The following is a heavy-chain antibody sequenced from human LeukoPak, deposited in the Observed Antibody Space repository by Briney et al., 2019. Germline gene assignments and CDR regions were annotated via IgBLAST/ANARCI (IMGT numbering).Heavy chain of an antibody. V-gene: IGHV3-23*01. CDR3: ARLSHDYGDYPKAEELY. CDR2: ISGSGGNT. CDR1: GFTFSSYA. D-gene: IGHD4-17*01. J-gene: IGHJ4*02. Sequence: GGSLRLSCAASGFTFSSYAMSWVRQAPGKGLEWVSAISGSGGNTYYADSVKGRFTISRDNSKNTLYLQMNSLRAEDTAVYYCARLSHDYGDYPKAEELYWGRGTLVTVSS.